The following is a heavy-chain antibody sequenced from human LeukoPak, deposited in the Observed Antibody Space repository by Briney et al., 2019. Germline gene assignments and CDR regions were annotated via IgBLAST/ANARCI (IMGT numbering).Heavy chain of an antibody. CDR2: IYYTGNT. V-gene: IGHV4-59*12. CDR1: GGSINSYY. Sequence: PSETLSLTCTVSGGSINSYYWSWVRQPPGKGLEWIGSIYYTGNTYYNPSLRSRVTISVDTSKNQFSTKLNSVTAADTAVYYCARGTVYSRSPLDYYYYMDVWGKGATVTVS. D-gene: IGHD6-6*01. CDR3: ARGTVYSRSPLDYYYYMDV. J-gene: IGHJ6*03.